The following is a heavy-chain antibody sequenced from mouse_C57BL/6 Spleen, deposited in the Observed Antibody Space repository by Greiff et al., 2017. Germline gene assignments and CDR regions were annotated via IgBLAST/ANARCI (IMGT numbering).Heavy chain of an antibody. Sequence: QVQLQQPGTELVKPGASVKLSCKASGYTFTSYWMHWVKQRPGQGLEWIGNINPSNGGTNYNEKFKSKATLTVDKSSSTAYMQLSSLTSEDSAVYYCARASLLDYSNYGDAMDYWGQGTSVTVSS. V-gene: IGHV1-53*01. CDR2: INPSNGGT. D-gene: IGHD2-5*01. CDR3: ARASLLDYSNYGDAMDY. CDR1: GYTFTSYW. J-gene: IGHJ4*01.